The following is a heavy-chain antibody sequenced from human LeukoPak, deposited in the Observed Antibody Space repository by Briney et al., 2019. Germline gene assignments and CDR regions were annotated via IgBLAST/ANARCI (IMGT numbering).Heavy chain of an antibody. Sequence: SETLSLTCALFGGSFSGYYWSWIRQPPGKGLEWIGEITHSGTTNYNPSLKSRVTISVDTSKNRFSLKLSSLTAADTAVYYCARENYHILTGYYSRGTFDIWGQGTMVTVSS. CDR2: ITHSGTT. CDR3: ARENYHILTGYYSRGTFDI. D-gene: IGHD3-9*01. CDR1: GGSFSGYY. V-gene: IGHV4-34*01. J-gene: IGHJ3*02.